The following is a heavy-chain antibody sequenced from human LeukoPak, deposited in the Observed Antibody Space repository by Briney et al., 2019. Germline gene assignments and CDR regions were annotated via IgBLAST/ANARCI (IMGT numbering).Heavy chain of an antibody. Sequence: GGSLRLSCSASGFTFSSYAMHWVRQAPGKGLEYVSAISSNGGSTYYADSVKGRFTISRDNSKNTLYLQMSSLRAEDTAVYYCLKGPWGSDYELSDKYYFDYWGQGTLVTVSS. D-gene: IGHD3-16*01. V-gene: IGHV3-64D*09. CDR3: LKGPWGSDYELSDKYYFDY. CDR1: GFTFSSYA. CDR2: ISSNGGST. J-gene: IGHJ4*02.